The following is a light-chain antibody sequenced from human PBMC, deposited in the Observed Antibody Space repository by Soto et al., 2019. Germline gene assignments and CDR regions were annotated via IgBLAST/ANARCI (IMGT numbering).Light chain of an antibody. CDR3: SLYTSENTYV. CDR2: EAS. V-gene: IGLV2-18*01. CDR1: STDFVSYNR. J-gene: IGLJ1*01. Sequence: QSVLTQPPSVSGSPGQSVTISCTGTSTDFVSYNRVSWYQQPPGTAPKLIIYEASNRPSAVPDRFPGSKSGNTASLTISGTQPADEADYYCSLYTSENTYVFGTATKVTV.